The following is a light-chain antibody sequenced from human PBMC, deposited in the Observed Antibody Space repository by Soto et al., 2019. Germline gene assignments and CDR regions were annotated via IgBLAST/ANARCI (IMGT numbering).Light chain of an antibody. CDR2: GNS. J-gene: IGLJ2*01. Sequence: QSVLTQPPSVSGAPGQRVTISCTGSSSNIGAGYDVHWYQQLPGTAPKLLIYGNSNRPSGVPDRFSGSKTGTSASLAITGPQAEDEAVYCRHSYDSSRRNVVFGGGTKLTVL. CDR1: SSNIGAGYD. V-gene: IGLV1-40*01. CDR3: HSYDSSRRNVV.